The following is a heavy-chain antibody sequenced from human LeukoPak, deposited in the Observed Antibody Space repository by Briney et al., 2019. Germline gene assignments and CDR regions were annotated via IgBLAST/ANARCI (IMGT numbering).Heavy chain of an antibody. D-gene: IGHD1-26*01. CDR1: GGSISSGGYY. CDR3: ARDLKLLLLLDY. V-gene: IGHV4-31*03. Sequence: PSETLSLTCTVSGGSISSGGYYWSWNRQHPGKGLEWIGYIYYSGSTYYNPSLKSRVTISVDTSKNQFSLKLSSVTAADTAVYYCARDLKLLLLLDYWGQGTLVTVSS. J-gene: IGHJ4*02. CDR2: IYYSGST.